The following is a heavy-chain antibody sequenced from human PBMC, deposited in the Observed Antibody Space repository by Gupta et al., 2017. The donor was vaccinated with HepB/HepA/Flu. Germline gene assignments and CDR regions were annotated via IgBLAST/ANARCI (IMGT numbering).Heavy chain of an antibody. V-gene: IGHV1-69*01. CDR3: ATTTNFYRGSGTYRAYWYFDL. CDR1: GSTFANYG. CDR2: IIPISGTT. Sequence: QVQLVQSGAEVKEPGPSMKVSCKASGSTFANYGFNWVRQAPGQGLEWMGVIIPISGTTNYAQTFQGRVTITADESTSTAYMELSSLRSEDTAVYYCATTTNFYRGSGTYRAYWYFDLWGRGTLVTVSS. D-gene: IGHD3-10*01. J-gene: IGHJ2*01.